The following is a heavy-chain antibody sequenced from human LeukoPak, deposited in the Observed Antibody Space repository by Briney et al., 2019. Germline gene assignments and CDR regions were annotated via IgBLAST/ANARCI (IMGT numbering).Heavy chain of an antibody. D-gene: IGHD2-2*01. V-gene: IGHV3-30*02. J-gene: IGHJ4*02. CDR2: VRYDETTK. CDR1: GFTFSNYG. CDR3: AKDVPTAYFDY. Sequence: GGSLRLSCAASGFTFSNYGMHRVRQAPGKGLEWVAFVRYDETTKFYADSVKGRFTISRDNSKTTLYLQMNSLRAEDTAAYYCAKDVPTAYFDYWGQGTLVTVSS.